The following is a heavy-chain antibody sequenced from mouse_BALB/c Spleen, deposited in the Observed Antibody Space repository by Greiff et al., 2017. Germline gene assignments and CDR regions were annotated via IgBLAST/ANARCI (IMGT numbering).Heavy chain of an antibody. V-gene: IGHV3-2*02. D-gene: IGHD1-2*01. CDR1: GYSITSDYA. CDR2: ISYSGST. Sequence: EVQLQQSGPGLVKPSQSLSLTCTVTGYSITSDYAWNWIRQFPGNKLEWMGYISYSGSTSYNPSLKSRISITRDTSKNQFFLQLNSVTTEDTATYYCARGHYYGYGWFAYWGQGTLVTVSA. J-gene: IGHJ3*01. CDR3: ARGHYYGYGWFAY.